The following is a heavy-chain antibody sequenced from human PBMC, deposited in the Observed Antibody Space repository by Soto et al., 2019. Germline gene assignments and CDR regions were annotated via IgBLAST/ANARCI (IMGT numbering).Heavy chain of an antibody. CDR2: INAGNGNT. CDR3: ARGPGGPDGPGDY. CDR1: GYTLTSYA. Sequence: ASVKVSCKAAGYTLTSYAMHWVRQAPGQRLEWMGWINAGNGNTKYSQKFQGTVTITRDTSASTAHMELSSLRSEDTAVYYCARGPGGPDGPGDYWGQGTLVTVSS. V-gene: IGHV1-3*01. D-gene: IGHD2-15*01. J-gene: IGHJ4*02.